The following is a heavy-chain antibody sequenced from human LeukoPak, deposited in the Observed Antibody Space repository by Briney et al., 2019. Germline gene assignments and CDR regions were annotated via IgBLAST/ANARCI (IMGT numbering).Heavy chain of an antibody. D-gene: IGHD2-2*02. J-gene: IGHJ5*02. Sequence: SETLSLTCAVYGGSFSGYYWSWIRQPPGKGLEWIGEINHSGSTNYNPSLKSRVTISVDTSKNQFSLKLSSVTAADTAVYYCARGQGYCSSTSCYTSFDPWGQGTLVTVSS. CDR3: ARGQGYCSSTSCYTSFDP. CDR2: INHSGST. CDR1: GGSFSGYY. V-gene: IGHV4-34*01.